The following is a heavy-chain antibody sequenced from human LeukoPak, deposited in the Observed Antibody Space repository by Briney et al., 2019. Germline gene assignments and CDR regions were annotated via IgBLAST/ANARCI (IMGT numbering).Heavy chain of an antibody. J-gene: IGHJ4*02. Sequence: SVKVSCKASGGTFSSYAISWVRQAHGQGLEWMGRIIPIFGTANYAQKFQGRVTLTTDESKSTAYMELSSLRSEDTAVYYCARVAVAGTTDYWGQGTLVTVSS. CDR1: GGTFSSYA. V-gene: IGHV1-69*05. CDR2: IIPIFGTA. D-gene: IGHD6-19*01. CDR3: ARVAVAGTTDY.